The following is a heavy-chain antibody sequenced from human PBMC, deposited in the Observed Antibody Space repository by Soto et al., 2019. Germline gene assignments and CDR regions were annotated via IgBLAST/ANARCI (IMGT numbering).Heavy chain of an antibody. CDR1: GGSINSGGYY. V-gene: IGHV4-31*03. Sequence: SETLSLTCTVSGGSINSGGYYWSWIRQHPGKGLEWIGYIYYSGSTYYNPSLKSRVTISIDTSKNQFSLKLSSVTVADTAVYYCARAQTIFGIITVFDYWGQGTLVTVSS. CDR2: IYYSGST. J-gene: IGHJ4*02. D-gene: IGHD3-3*01. CDR3: ARAQTIFGIITVFDY.